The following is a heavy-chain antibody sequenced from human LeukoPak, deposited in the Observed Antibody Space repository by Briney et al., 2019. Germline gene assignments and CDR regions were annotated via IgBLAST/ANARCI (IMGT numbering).Heavy chain of an antibody. Sequence: SGGSLRLSCTASGFTFGDYAMSWVRQAPGKGLEWVSVLYSGGITYYADSVKDRFTISRDNSKNTLYLQMNSLRAEDTAVYYCARSSISVAGTLGYWGQGTLVTVSS. CDR1: GFTFGDYA. CDR2: LYSGGIT. CDR3: ARSSISVAGTLGY. J-gene: IGHJ4*02. V-gene: IGHV3-66*01. D-gene: IGHD6-19*01.